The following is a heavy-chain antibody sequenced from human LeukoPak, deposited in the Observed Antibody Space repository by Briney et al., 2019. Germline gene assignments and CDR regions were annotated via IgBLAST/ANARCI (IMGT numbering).Heavy chain of an antibody. CDR2: INHSGGT. V-gene: IGHV4-34*01. D-gene: IGHD5-24*01. CDR3: ARGRDPY. Sequence: PSETLSLTCAVYGGSFSGYYWTWIRQPPGRGLEWIAEINHSGGTNYNPSLKSRGTISVDTSKSQSSLKLNSVTAADTAMYYCARGRDPYWGQGTLVTVSS. J-gene: IGHJ4*02. CDR1: GGSFSGYY.